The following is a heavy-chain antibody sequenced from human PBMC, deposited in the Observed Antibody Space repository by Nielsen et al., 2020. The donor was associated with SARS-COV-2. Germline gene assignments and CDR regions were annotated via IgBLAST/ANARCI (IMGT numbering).Heavy chain of an antibody. CDR1: GFTFSRFG. V-gene: IGHV3-30*03. J-gene: IGHJ2*01. Sequence: GGSLRLSCAASGFTFSRFGMHWVRQTPGRGLEWVAYISYDGSDQYYEDSLKGRFTISRDNSKNILYLQMNNLRAEDTAVYYCARCRRPYHLFSGDYYWYFDLWGRGTLVTVSS. CDR2: ISYDGSDQ. D-gene: IGHD2-2*01. CDR3: ARCRRPYHLFSGDYYWYFDL.